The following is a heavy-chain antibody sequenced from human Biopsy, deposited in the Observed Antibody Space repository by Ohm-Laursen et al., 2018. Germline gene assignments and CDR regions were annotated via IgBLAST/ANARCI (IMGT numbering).Heavy chain of an antibody. J-gene: IGHJ4*02. Sequence: PGTLSLTCSVSGGSISSGGSYWSWIRQRPGKGLEWTGYIFNSANTNYNPSLKSRVTISVDMSRNQFSLKLDSVTAADTAVYYCARGMRSSGWPFFDYWGQGILVTVSS. CDR2: IFNSANT. CDR3: ARGMRSSGWPFFDY. D-gene: IGHD6-19*01. V-gene: IGHV4-61*08. CDR1: GGSISSGGSY.